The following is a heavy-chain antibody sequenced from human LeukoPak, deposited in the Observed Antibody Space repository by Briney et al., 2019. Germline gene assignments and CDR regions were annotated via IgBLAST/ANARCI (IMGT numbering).Heavy chain of an antibody. Sequence: GSLRLSCAASGFNVTYTYMSWVRQTPGKGPEGVSVMYARVGGAYYAATDKGRFTISSDHSKDMVHLQMNSLRIEDTAVYFCASGKGVYDFGWLDPWGQGTPVSVSS. D-gene: IGHD3-3*01. CDR2: MYARVGGA. CDR3: ASGKGVYDFGWLDP. V-gene: IGHV3-66*02. CDR1: GFNVTYTY. J-gene: IGHJ5*02.